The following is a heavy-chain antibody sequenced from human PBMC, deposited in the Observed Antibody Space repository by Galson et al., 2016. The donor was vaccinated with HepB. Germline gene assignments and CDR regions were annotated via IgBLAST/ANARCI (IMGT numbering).Heavy chain of an antibody. CDR3: ARRAAMVRRGEDSPYGMDF. V-gene: IGHV5-51*01. J-gene: IGHJ6*02. CDR2: INPGDSYS. CDR1: GYSFSVYW. Sequence: QSGAEVKKPGESLKISCQASGYSFSVYWIAWVRQMPGQGLEWVGIINPGDSYSTYSPSFQGQVTISAGKSINTAYLQWSSLKASDTAIYYCARRAAMVRRGEDSPYGMDFWGQGTTVTVTS. D-gene: IGHD5-18*01.